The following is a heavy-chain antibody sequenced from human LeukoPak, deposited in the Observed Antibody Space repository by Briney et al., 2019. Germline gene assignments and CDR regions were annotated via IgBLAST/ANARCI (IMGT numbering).Heavy chain of an antibody. V-gene: IGHV4-59*01. J-gene: IGHJ4*02. D-gene: IGHD1-26*01. CDR1: GGSISSYY. CDR2: ISYSGSA. CDR3: ARDRGGTYYDFDY. Sequence: SETLSLTCTVSGGSISSYYWSWIRQPPGRGLEWIGCISYSGSANYNPSLKSRVTISVDTSKNQFSLKLSSVTAADTAVYYCARDRGGTYYDFDYWGQGTLVTVSS.